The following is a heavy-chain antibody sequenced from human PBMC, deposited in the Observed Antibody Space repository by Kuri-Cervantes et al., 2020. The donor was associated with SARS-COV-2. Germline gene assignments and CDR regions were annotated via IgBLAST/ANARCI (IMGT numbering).Heavy chain of an antibody. V-gene: IGHV3-23*01. CDR1: GFTFSSYA. J-gene: IGHJ5*02. CDR3: AKDHGELLWFGELSGTIGWFDP. CDR2: ISGSGGST. D-gene: IGHD3-10*01. Sequence: GESLKISCAASGFTFSSYAMSWVRQAPGKGLEWVSAISGSGGSTYYADSVKGRFTISRDNSKNTLYLQMNSLRAEDTAVYYCAKDHGELLWFGELSGTIGWFDPWGQGTLVTVSS.